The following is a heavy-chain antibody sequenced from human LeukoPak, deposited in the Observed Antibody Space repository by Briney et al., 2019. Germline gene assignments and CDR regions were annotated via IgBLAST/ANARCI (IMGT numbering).Heavy chain of an antibody. J-gene: IGHJ6*03. V-gene: IGHV4-59*01. D-gene: IGHD3-10*01. CDR1: GGSISSCY. CDR2: IYYSGYT. Sequence: SETLSLTCTVSGGSISSCYWSWLRQPPGKGLEWIGCIYYSGYTNYKSSLKSRVTISVDTSKNQFSLKLSSVTAADTAVYYCARTTMVRGTYYMDVWGKGTTVTVSS. CDR3: ARTTMVRGTYYMDV.